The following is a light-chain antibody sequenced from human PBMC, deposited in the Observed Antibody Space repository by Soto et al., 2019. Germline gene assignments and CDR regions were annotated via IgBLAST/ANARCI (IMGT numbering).Light chain of an antibody. CDR2: ATS. CDR3: QQGYSLPIT. CDR1: QDIFTF. V-gene: IGKV1-39*01. J-gene: IGKJ5*01. Sequence: DIQVTQSPSSLSASVGDRVTITCRSSQDIFTFLNWYQQKEGKAPRFLIYATSNLQSGVPSRFSGTGSGTEFTLTISNLQPEDFATYFCQQGYSLPITVGQGTRIDIK.